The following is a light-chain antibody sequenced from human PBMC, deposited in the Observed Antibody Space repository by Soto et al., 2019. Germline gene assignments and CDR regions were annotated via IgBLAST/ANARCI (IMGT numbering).Light chain of an antibody. CDR3: QQYGSSPPYI. CDR2: GAS. Sequence: EIVLTQSPGTLSLSPGERATLSCRSSQSVSSSYLAWYQQKPGQAPRLLIYGASSRATGIPDRFSGSGSGTAFTLTISRLEPEDFAVYFCQQYGSSPPYIFGQGTKLEIK. V-gene: IGKV3-20*01. J-gene: IGKJ2*01. CDR1: QSVSSSY.